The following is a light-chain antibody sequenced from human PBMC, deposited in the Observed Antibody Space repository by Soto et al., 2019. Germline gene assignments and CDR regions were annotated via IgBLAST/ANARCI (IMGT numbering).Light chain of an antibody. CDR2: RAS. Sequence: EIVITQSPATLSVSPGERATLSCRASQSVSYNVAWYHQKAGXAPRLLIFRASSRAKGVPARFSASGSVTEFTLTISGLQSEDFAVYYCHQYNKWPQWTFGPGTKVDIK. CDR1: QSVSYN. CDR3: HQYNKWPQWT. J-gene: IGKJ1*01. V-gene: IGKV3-15*01.